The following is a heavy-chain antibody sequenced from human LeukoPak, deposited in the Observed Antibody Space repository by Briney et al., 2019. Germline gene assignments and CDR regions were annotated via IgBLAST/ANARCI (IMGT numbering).Heavy chain of an antibody. V-gene: IGHV3-30*03. D-gene: IGHD3-16*01. J-gene: IGHJ4*02. CDR2: ISYDGSNK. Sequence: GGSLRLSCAASGFTFSSYGMHWVRQAPGKGLEWVAVISYDGSNKYYADSVKGRFTISRDNAKNSLYLQMNSLRAEDTAVYYCAREWGYYDYWGQGTLVTVSS. CDR1: GFTFSSYG. CDR3: AREWGYYDY.